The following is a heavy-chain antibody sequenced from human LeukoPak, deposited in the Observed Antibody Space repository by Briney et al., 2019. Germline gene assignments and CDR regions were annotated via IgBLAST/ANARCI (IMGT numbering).Heavy chain of an antibody. Sequence: SETLSLTCAVYGGSFSGYYWSWIRQPPGKGLEWIGEINHSGSTNYNPSLKSRVTISVDTSKNQFSLKLSSVTAADTAVYYCATSKGGGSHTRYPPGKRNWFDPWGQGTLVTVSS. CDR1: GGSFSGYY. D-gene: IGHD1-26*01. V-gene: IGHV4-34*01. CDR3: ATSKGGGSHTRYPPGKRNWFDP. J-gene: IGHJ5*02. CDR2: INHSGST.